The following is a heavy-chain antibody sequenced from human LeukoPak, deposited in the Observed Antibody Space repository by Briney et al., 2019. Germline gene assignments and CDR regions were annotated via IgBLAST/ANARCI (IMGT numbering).Heavy chain of an antibody. CDR1: GGSFSGYY. CDR3: ARTESHRGGKNYFDY. CDR2: INHSGST. Sequence: SETLSLTCAVYGGSFSGYYWSWIRQPPGKGLEWIGEINHSGSTNYNPSLKSRVTISVDTSKNQFSLKLSSVTAADTAVYYCARTESHRGGKNYFDYWGQGTLVTVSS. V-gene: IGHV4-34*01. J-gene: IGHJ4*02. D-gene: IGHD4-23*01.